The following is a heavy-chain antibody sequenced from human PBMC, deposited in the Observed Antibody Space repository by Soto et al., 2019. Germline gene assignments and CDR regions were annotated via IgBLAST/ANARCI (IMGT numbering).Heavy chain of an antibody. Sequence: PGGSLGLSCAASGFTFSSYAMHWVRQAPGKGLEWVAIISYDGSNRYYADSAKGRFTISRDNSKNTLYLQMNSLRAEDTAVYYCARDGRGYIFDYWGQGTLVTVSS. CDR3: ARDGRGYIFDY. CDR1: GFTFSSYA. D-gene: IGHD3-22*01. V-gene: IGHV3-30-3*01. CDR2: ISYDGSNR. J-gene: IGHJ4*02.